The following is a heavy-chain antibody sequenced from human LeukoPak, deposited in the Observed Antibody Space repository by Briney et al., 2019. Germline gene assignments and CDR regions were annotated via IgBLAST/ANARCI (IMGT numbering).Heavy chain of an antibody. CDR2: IYYSGST. CDR3: ARHWPVSRDGDY. CDR1: GGSISSSSYY. J-gene: IGHJ4*02. V-gene: IGHV4-39*01. Sequence: PSETLSLTCTVSGGSISSSSYYWGWIRQPPGKGVEWIGSIYYSGSTYYNPYLKSRVTISVDTAKNQFSLKLSSVTAADTAVYYCARHWPVSRDGDYWGQGTLVTVSS. D-gene: IGHD2-21*02.